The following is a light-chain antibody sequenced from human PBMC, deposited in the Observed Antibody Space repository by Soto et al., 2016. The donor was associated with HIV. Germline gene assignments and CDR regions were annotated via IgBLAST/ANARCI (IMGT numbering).Light chain of an antibody. V-gene: IGLV3-21*03. CDR3: QVWDSSSDHVV. J-gene: IGLJ2*01. CDR2: DDK. CDR1: NFGSKT. Sequence: SYELIQPPSVSVAPGKTAEINCGGNNFGSKTVQWYQQKPGQAPVVVVYDDKDRPPGIPERFSGSNSGNTATLTINRVEAGDEADYYCQVWDSSSDHVVFGGGTKLTVL.